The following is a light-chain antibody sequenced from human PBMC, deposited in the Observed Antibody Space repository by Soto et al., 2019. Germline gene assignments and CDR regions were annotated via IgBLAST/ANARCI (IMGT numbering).Light chain of an antibody. V-gene: IGKV1-9*01. CDR2: AAS. CDR1: QGISSY. Sequence: DIQLTQSPSFLSASVGDRVTITCRASQGISSYLAWYQQKPGKAPKLLIYAASTLQSGVPSRFSGSGSGTEFTLTISSPQPEDFATYYCQQLNSYPQTLGGGTKVDIK. CDR3: QQLNSYPQT. J-gene: IGKJ4*01.